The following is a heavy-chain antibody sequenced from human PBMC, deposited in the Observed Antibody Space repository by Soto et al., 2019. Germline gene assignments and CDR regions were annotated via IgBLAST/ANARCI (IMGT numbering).Heavy chain of an antibody. CDR3: AKAYSSYYYYGMDV. Sequence: GSLRLSCAASGFTFSSYAMSWVRQAPGNGLEWVSAISGSGGSTYYADSVKGRFTISRDNSKNTLYLQMNSLRAEDTAVYYCAKAYSSYYYYGMDVWGQGTTVTVSS. CDR2: ISGSGGST. J-gene: IGHJ6*02. V-gene: IGHV3-23*01. CDR1: GFTFSSYA. D-gene: IGHD3-22*01.